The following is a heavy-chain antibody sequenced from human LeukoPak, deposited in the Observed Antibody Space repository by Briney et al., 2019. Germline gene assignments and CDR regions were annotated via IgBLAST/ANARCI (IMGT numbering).Heavy chain of an antibody. Sequence: ASVNLSCKASGYTFTSYGINWVRQAPGQGLEWMGWISAYNGNTNYAQKLQGRVTMTTDTSTSTAYMELRSLRSEDTAVYYCARVRGYYDSRGYYYRGVFSLEYFQHWGQGRLLSVSS. CDR1: GYTFTSYG. CDR3: ARVRGYYDSRGYYYRGVFSLEYFQH. D-gene: IGHD3-22*01. CDR2: ISAYNGNT. V-gene: IGHV1-18*01. J-gene: IGHJ1*01.